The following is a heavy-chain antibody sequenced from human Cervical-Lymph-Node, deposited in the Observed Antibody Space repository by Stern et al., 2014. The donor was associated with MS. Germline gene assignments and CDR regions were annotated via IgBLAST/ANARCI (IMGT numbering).Heavy chain of an antibody. CDR3: AGGGGGRISMTTAVLYGLHV. J-gene: IGHJ6*02. D-gene: IGHD3-10*01. CDR2: VIPVFGTA. V-gene: IGHV1-69*01. CDR1: GGTFSSHA. Sequence: QVQLVESGAEVKKPGSSVKVSCKASGGTFSSHATSWVRQAPGPGLEWMGGVIPVFGTANYAQKLQGRVTITAAESTSRVYMELSSVRFDETAMYYCAGGGGGRISMTTAVLYGLHVWGQGTTVTVSS.